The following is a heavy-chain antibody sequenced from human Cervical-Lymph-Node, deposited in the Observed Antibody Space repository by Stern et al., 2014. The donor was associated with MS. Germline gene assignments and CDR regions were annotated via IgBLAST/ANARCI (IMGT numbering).Heavy chain of an antibody. CDR3: ARDGGIIMAMSY. CDR1: GYTFTGYY. CDR2: INPNSGGT. D-gene: IGHD3-16*01. V-gene: IGHV1-2*06. J-gene: IGHJ4*02. Sequence: QMQLVQSGAEVKKPGASVKVSCKASGYTFTGYYMHWVRQAPGQGLEWMGRINPNSGGTNYQGRVTMTRDTSISTAYMDLSRLRSDDTAVYYCARDGGIIMAMSYWGQGTLVTVSS.